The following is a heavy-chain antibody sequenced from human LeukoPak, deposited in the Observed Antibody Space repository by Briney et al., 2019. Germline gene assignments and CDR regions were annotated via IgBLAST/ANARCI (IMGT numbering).Heavy chain of an antibody. D-gene: IGHD6-19*01. CDR3: ARESRRSIAVAAPYFDY. CDR1: GYTFTGYY. J-gene: IGHJ4*02. V-gene: IGHV1-2*02. CDR2: INPNSGGT. Sequence: ASVKVSCKASGYTFTGYYMHWVRQAPGQGLEWMGWINPNSGGTNYAQKFQGRVTMTRDTSISTAYMELSRLRSDDTAVYYCARESRRSIAVAAPYFDYWGQGTLVTVSS.